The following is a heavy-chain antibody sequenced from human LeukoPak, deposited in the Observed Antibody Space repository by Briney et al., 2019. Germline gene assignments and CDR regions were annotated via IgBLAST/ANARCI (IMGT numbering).Heavy chain of an antibody. CDR3: ARTAVPAALGPDAFDI. J-gene: IGHJ3*02. V-gene: IGHV1-2*02. CDR1: GYTFTGYY. D-gene: IGHD2-2*01. CDR2: INPNSGGT. Sequence: ASVKVSCKASGYTFTGYYMHWVRQAPGQGLVWMGWINPNSGGTNYAQKFQGRVTMTRDTSISTAYMELSRLRSDDTAVYYCARTAVPAALGPDAFDIWGQGTMVTVSS.